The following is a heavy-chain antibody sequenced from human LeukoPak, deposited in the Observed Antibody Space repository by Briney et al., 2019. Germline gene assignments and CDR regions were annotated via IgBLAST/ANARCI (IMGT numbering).Heavy chain of an antibody. J-gene: IGHJ4*02. Sequence: PGGSLRLSCAASGFTFDDYAMHWVRHAPGKGLEWVSGISWNSGSIGYADSVKGRFTISRDNSKNTLYLQMNSLRVEDTAVYWCARAEGPYNYYFDYWGQGTLVTVSS. D-gene: IGHD5-24*01. V-gene: IGHV3-9*01. CDR3: ARAEGPYNYYFDY. CDR1: GFTFDDYA. CDR2: ISWNSGSI.